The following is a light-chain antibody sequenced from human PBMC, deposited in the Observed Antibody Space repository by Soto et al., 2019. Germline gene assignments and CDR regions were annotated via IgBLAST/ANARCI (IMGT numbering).Light chain of an antibody. CDR1: QSVSSSY. V-gene: IGKV3-20*01. J-gene: IGKJ2*01. CDR3: KQYGSSPYT. Sequence: EIVLTQSPGTLSLSPGERATLSCRASQSVSSSYLAWYQQKPGQAPRLLIYGASKRATGIPDRFSGSWSGTDFTLTISRLEPEDFSIYYCKQYGSSPYTFGQGTKLEIK. CDR2: GAS.